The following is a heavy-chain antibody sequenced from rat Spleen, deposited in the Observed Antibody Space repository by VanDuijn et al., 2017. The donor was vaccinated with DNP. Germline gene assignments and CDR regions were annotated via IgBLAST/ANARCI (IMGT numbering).Heavy chain of an antibody. J-gene: IGHJ3*01. CDR1: GFIFSDYN. Sequence: EVQLVESGGGLVQPGRSLKLSCAASGFIFSDYNLAWVRQAPKKGLEWVATISYDGGSTYHRDSVKGRFTISRDNAKSTLYLQMDSLRSEDTATYYCARPDFWGQGTLVTVSS. CDR3: ARPDF. V-gene: IGHV5-7*01. CDR2: ISYDGGST.